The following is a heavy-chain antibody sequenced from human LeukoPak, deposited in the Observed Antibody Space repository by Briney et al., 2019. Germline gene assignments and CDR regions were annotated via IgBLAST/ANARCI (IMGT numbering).Heavy chain of an antibody. Sequence: GGSLRLSCAASGFTFSSYAMSWVRQAQGKGLEWVSAISGSGGSTYYADSVKGRFTISRDNSKNTLYLQMKSLRAEDTAVYYCAKTMGAIDHDYWGQGTLVTVSS. CDR3: AKTMGAIDHDY. J-gene: IGHJ4*02. D-gene: IGHD1-26*01. CDR1: GFTFSSYA. CDR2: ISGSGGST. V-gene: IGHV3-23*01.